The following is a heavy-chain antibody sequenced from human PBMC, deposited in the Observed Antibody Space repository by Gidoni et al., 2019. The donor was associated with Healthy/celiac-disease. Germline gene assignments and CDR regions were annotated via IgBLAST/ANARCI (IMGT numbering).Heavy chain of an antibody. CDR3: AKGSARSGTLWYFDL. Sequence: EVQLLEYGGGWVQSGGSMRLSCAASGCTFSSYAMSWVRQAPGKGLEWVSAISGSSGSTYYADSVKGRFTISRDNSKNTLYLQMNSLRAEDTAVYYCAKGSARSGTLWYFDLWGRGTLVTVSS. CDR1: GCTFSSYA. V-gene: IGHV3-23*01. J-gene: IGHJ2*01. CDR2: ISGSSGST.